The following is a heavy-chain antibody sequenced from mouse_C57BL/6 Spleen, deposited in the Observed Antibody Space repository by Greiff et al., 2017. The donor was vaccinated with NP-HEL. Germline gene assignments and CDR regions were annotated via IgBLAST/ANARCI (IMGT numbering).Heavy chain of an antibody. CDR2: IWSDGST. CDR3: ARNSNWDYAMDY. J-gene: IGHJ4*01. Sequence: QVQLKDSGPGLVAPSQSLSITCTVSGFSLTSYGVHWVRQPPGKGLEWLVVIWSDGSTTYNSALKSRLSISKDNSKSQVFLKMNSLQTDDTAMYYCARNSNWDYAMDYWGQGTSVTVSS. D-gene: IGHD2-5*01. CDR1: GFSLTSYG. V-gene: IGHV2-6*02.